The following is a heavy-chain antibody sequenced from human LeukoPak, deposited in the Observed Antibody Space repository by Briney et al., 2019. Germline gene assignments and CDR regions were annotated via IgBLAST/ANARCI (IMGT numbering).Heavy chain of an antibody. V-gene: IGHV1-46*01. CDR2: INPSGGST. D-gene: IGHD2-2*01. CDR1: GYTFTSYY. J-gene: IGHJ4*02. CDR3: AQGGLYCSSTSCLDY. Sequence: ASVKVSCKASGYTFTSYYMHWVRQAPGQGLEWMGIINPSGGSTSYAQKFQGRVTMTRDTSTSTVYMELSSLRSEDTVVYYCAQGGLYCSSTSCLDYWGQGTLVTVSS.